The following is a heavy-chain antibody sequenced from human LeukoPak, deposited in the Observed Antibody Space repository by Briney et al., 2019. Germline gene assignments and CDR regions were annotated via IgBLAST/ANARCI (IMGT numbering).Heavy chain of an antibody. CDR1: GGTFSSYA. D-gene: IGHD6-13*01. Sequence: ASVKVSCKASGGTFSSYAISWVRQAPGQGLEWMGRIIPILGIANYAQKFQGRVTITADKSTSTAYMELSSLRSEDTAVYYCARGSIAAAVGYWGQGTLVTVSP. V-gene: IGHV1-69*04. J-gene: IGHJ4*02. CDR3: ARGSIAAAVGY. CDR2: IIPILGIA.